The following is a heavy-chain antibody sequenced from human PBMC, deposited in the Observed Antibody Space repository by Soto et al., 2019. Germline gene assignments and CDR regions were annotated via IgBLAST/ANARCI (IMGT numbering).Heavy chain of an antibody. J-gene: IGHJ2*01. CDR2: ISLNNGDT. CDR3: ARVYSYGSHWFFDL. V-gene: IGHV1-18*04. Sequence: QVQLVQSGAEVRKPGASVKVSCTASGYSFTNHGITWVRQAPGQGLEWMGWISLNNGDTKYAQKVQGRVTMTTDTFTSTGYMELWNLSYDDTVVYYCARVYSYGSHWFFDLWGRCTLVTVSS. D-gene: IGHD5-18*01. CDR1: GYSFTNHG.